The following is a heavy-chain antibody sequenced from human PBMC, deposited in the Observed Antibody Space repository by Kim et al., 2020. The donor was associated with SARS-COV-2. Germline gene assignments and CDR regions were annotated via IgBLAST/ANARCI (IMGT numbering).Heavy chain of an antibody. CDR3: AKCDSSYGNDALDI. CDR1: GFTFNNYA. V-gene: IGHV3-23*01. Sequence: GGSLRLSCAASGFTFNNYAMNWVRQAPGKGLEWVSFISGGGAGILYADSVKGRFSISRDNSKNTLYLQMNSLRVEDTAVYYCAKCDSSYGNDALDIWGRGTVVTVSS. J-gene: IGHJ3*02. CDR2: ISGGGAGI. D-gene: IGHD3-10*01.